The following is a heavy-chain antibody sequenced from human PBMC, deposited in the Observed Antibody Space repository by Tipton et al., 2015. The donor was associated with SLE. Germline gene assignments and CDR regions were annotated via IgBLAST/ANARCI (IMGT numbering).Heavy chain of an antibody. Sequence: LSLPSPFSGGSIRSGTYYWSWIRQPAGKGLEWIGHMYTSGSTNYNPSLKSRVTISLDTSKNQFSLRVSSVTAADTAVYYCARGYYFDYWGQGTLVTVSS. CDR3: ARGYYFDY. CDR2: MYTSGST. CDR1: GGSIRSGTYY. J-gene: IGHJ4*02. V-gene: IGHV4-61*09.